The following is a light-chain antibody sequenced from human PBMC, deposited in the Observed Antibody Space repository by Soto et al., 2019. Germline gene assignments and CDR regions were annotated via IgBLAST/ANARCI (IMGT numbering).Light chain of an antibody. Sequence: IQMTQSPSTLSASVGDRVTITCRASLTITNSLAWYQQKPGKAPNLLIYDASTLESGVPSRFSGSGSGTEFTLTITSLQPGDFATYYCQQYNSYWTFGQGTKVEIK. CDR3: QQYNSYWT. V-gene: IGKV1-5*01. CDR1: LTITNS. CDR2: DAS. J-gene: IGKJ1*01.